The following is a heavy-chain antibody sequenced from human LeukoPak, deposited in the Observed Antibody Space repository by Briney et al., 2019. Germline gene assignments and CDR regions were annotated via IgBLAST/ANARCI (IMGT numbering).Heavy chain of an antibody. CDR3: ARARRDIGYDAWFDP. V-gene: IGHV1-2*02. J-gene: IGHJ5*02. CDR1: GYTFTDYY. D-gene: IGHD5-12*01. CDR2: INPNSGNT. Sequence: ASVKVSCRASGYTFTDYYIHWVRQAPGQGLEWMGWINPNSGNTNSADNFQGRVTMTRDTSINTAYMEVSRLRSDDTAVYYCARARRDIGYDAWFDPWGQGTLVTVSS.